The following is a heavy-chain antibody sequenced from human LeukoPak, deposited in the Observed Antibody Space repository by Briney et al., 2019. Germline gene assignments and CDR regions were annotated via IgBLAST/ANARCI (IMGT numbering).Heavy chain of an antibody. D-gene: IGHD3-10*01. V-gene: IGHV1-24*01. Sequence: GASVKVSCKASGYTFTNYYMHWVRQAPGKGLEWMGGFDPEDGETIYAQKFQGRVTMTEDTSTDTAYMELSSLRSEDTAVYYCATESNVGFGLEDYWGQGTLVTVSS. J-gene: IGHJ4*02. CDR2: FDPEDGET. CDR1: GYTFTNYY. CDR3: ATESNVGFGLEDY.